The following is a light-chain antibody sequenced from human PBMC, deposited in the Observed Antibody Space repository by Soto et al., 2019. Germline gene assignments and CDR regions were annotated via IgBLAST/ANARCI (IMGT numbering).Light chain of an antibody. V-gene: IGKV1-9*01. CDR3: QQLNSYPLT. J-gene: IGKJ4*01. Sequence: IQLTQSPSSLSASVGDRVTITCRASQGISSYLAWYQQKPGKAPKLLIYAASTLQSGVPSRFSGSGSGKDFTLTISSLQPEDFATYYCQQLNSYPLTFGGGTKVDIK. CDR2: AAS. CDR1: QGISSY.